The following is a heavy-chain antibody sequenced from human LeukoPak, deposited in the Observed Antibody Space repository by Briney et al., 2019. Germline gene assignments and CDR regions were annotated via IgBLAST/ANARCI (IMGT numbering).Heavy chain of an antibody. CDR3: AGQIRFLDPIDY. Sequence: PGGSLRLSCAASGFTFSSYSMNWVRQAPGKGLEWVSSISSSSSYICYADSVKGRFTISRDNAKNSLYLQMNSLRAEDTAVYYCAGQIRFLDPIDYWGQGTLVTVSS. D-gene: IGHD3-3*01. CDR1: GFTFSSYS. V-gene: IGHV3-21*01. J-gene: IGHJ4*02. CDR2: ISSSSSYI.